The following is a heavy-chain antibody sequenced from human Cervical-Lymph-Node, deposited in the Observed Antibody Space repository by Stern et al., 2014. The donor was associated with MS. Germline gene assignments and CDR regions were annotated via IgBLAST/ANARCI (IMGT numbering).Heavy chain of an antibody. Sequence: EVQLVESGAEVKKPGESLTISCQGSGFSFTSYWIGWVRQMPGKGLEWMGIIYTGASGTSYSPSFQGPVTISADQSISTAYLQWSSLKASDTAMYYCARRAAAGTPYWYFDLWGRGTLVTIFS. D-gene: IGHD6-13*01. CDR2: IYTGASGT. J-gene: IGHJ2*01. CDR1: GFSFTSYW. CDR3: ARRAAAGTPYWYFDL. V-gene: IGHV5-51*01.